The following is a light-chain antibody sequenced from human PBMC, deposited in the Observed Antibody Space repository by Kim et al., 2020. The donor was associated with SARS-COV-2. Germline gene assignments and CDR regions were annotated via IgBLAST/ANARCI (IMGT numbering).Light chain of an antibody. CDR2: SNN. J-gene: IGLJ3*02. Sequence: SVLNQPPSASGTPGQRVTISCSGSSSNIGSNNVVWYQQLPGAAPNLLIYSNNQRPSGIPDRFSGSRSGTSASLAISGLQSGDEADYYCAVWDDSLKQGVFGGGTQLTVL. CDR1: SSNIGSNN. V-gene: IGLV1-44*01. CDR3: AVWDDSLKQGV.